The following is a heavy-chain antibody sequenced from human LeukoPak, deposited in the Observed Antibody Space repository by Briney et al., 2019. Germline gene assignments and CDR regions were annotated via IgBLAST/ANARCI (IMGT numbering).Heavy chain of an antibody. D-gene: IGHD3-9*01. CDR1: GFTFDDYA. Sequence: GRSLRLSCAASGFTFDDYAMHWVRQAPGKGLEWVSGISWNSGSIGYADSVKGRFTISRDNAKNSLYLQMNSLRAEDTAVYYCARLRLTGFDYWGQGTLVTVSS. CDR3: ARLRLTGFDY. J-gene: IGHJ4*02. V-gene: IGHV3-9*01. CDR2: ISWNSGSI.